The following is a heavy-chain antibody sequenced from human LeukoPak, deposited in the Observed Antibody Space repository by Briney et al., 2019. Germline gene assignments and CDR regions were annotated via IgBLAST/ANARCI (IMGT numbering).Heavy chain of an antibody. D-gene: IGHD1-26*01. Sequence: SETLSLTCTVSGGSISSSNWWSWVRQPPGKGLEWIGEIYHSGSTNYSPSLKSRVTISVDKSKNQFSLKVTSVTAADTAVYYCARVSSGSYYFDSWGQGTLVTVSS. V-gene: IGHV4-4*02. CDR3: ARVSSGSYYFDS. CDR1: GGSISSSNW. J-gene: IGHJ4*02. CDR2: IYHSGST.